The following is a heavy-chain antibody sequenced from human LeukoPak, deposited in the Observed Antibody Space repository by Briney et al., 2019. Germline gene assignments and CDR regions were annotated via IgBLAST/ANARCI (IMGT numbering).Heavy chain of an antibody. V-gene: IGHV3-21*01. CDR2: ISSSSSYI. CDR1: GFTFSSYS. Sequence: GGSLRLSCAASGFTFSSYSMNWVRQAPGKGLEWVSSISSSSSYIYYADSVKGRFTISRVNAKNSLYLQMNSLRAEDTAVYYCARDLVVRGVNPGYYYYGMDVWGQGTTVTVSS. D-gene: IGHD3-10*01. J-gene: IGHJ6*02. CDR3: ARDLVVRGVNPGYYYYGMDV.